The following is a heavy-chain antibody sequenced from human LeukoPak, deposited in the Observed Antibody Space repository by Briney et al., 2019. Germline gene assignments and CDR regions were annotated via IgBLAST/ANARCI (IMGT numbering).Heavy chain of an antibody. J-gene: IGHJ4*02. D-gene: IGHD6-13*01. Sequence: PWGSLRLSCAASGFTFSSYWMTWGRQAPGRGLEWVANINKDGSGKFYVDSVKGRFTISRDNAKNSLFLQMNSLRAEDTAVYYCARVGYSSWESDFWGQGTLVTVSS. CDR2: INKDGSGK. V-gene: IGHV3-7*04. CDR1: GFTFSSYW. CDR3: ARVGYSSWESDF.